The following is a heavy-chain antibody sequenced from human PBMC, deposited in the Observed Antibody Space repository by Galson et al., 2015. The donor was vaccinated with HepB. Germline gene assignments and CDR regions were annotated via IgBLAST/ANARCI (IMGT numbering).Heavy chain of an antibody. CDR2: IIPIFGTA. Sequence: SVKVSCKASGGTFSSYAISWVRQAPGQGLEWMGGIIPIFGTANYAQKFQGRVTITADESTSTAYMELSSLRSEDTAVYYCARDRFVVVVAAAVYYGMDVWGQGTTVTVSS. CDR3: ARDRFVVVVAAAVYYGMDV. J-gene: IGHJ6*02. CDR1: GGTFSSYA. V-gene: IGHV1-69*13. D-gene: IGHD2-15*01.